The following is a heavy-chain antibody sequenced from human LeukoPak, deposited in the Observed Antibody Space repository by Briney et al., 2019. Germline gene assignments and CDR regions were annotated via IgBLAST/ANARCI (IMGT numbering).Heavy chain of an antibody. D-gene: IGHD2-2*01. V-gene: IGHV3-30-3*01. Sequence: GGSLRLSCAASGFTFSSYAMHWVRQAPGKGLEWVAVISYDGSNKYYADSVKGRFTISRDNSKNTLYLQMNSLRAEDTAVYYCARDRYCSSTSCPMRGDIWGQGTMVTVSS. CDR2: ISYDGSNK. J-gene: IGHJ3*02. CDR3: ARDRYCSSTSCPMRGDI. CDR1: GFTFSSYA.